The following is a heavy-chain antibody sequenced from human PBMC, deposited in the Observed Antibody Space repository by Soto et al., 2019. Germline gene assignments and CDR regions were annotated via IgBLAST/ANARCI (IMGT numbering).Heavy chain of an antibody. CDR3: AMARPGNYYYYYGMDV. CDR1: GGSISNNNYY. CDR2: IYYSGST. J-gene: IGHJ6*02. V-gene: IGHV4-61*05. D-gene: IGHD3-10*01. Sequence: PSETLSLTCTVSGGSISNNNYYWGWIRQPPGKGLEWIGYIYYSGSTNYNPSLKSRVTISVDTSKNQFSLKLSSVTAADTAVYYCAMARPGNYYYYYGMDVWGQGTTVTVSS.